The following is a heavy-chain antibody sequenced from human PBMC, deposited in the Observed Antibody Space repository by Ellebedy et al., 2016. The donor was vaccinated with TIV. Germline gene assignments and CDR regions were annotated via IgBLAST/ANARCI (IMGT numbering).Heavy chain of an antibody. J-gene: IGHJ3*02. CDR3: ARGSPRHLNAFDI. D-gene: IGHD1-1*01. V-gene: IGHV1-8*01. CDR1: GYTFTNYD. Sequence: ASVKVSCXASGYTFTNYDINWVRQAPGQGLEWMGWMNPNSGNTGYAQKFQGRVTMTRNTSISTAYMELSSLRSEDTAVYYCARGSPRHLNAFDIWGQGTMVTVSS. CDR2: MNPNSGNT.